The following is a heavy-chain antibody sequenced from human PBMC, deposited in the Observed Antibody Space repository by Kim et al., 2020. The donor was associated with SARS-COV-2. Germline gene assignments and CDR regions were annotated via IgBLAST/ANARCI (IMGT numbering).Heavy chain of an antibody. J-gene: IGHJ4*02. CDR1: GGSISSGGYY. D-gene: IGHD3-3*01. Sequence: SETLSLTCTVSGGSISSGGYYWSWIRQHPGKGLEWIGYIYYSGSTYYNPSLKSRVTISVDTSKNQFSLKLSSVTAADTAVYYCARGGKYYDFWSGYQGVVDYWGQGTLVTVSS. CDR2: IYYSGST. CDR3: ARGGKYYDFWSGYQGVVDY. V-gene: IGHV4-31*03.